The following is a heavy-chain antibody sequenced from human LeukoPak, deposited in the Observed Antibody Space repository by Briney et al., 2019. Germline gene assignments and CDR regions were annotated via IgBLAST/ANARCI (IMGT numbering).Heavy chain of an antibody. CDR1: GGSISSGGYY. CDR3: ARVRYSYGYDY. J-gene: IGHJ4*02. D-gene: IGHD5-18*01. CDR2: INHSGST. V-gene: IGHV4-39*07. Sequence: PSETLSLTCTVSGGSISSGGYYWSWIRQPPGKGLEWIGEINHSGSTNYNPSLKSRVTISVDTSKNQFSLKLSSVTAADTAVYYCARVRYSYGYDYWGQGTLVTVSS.